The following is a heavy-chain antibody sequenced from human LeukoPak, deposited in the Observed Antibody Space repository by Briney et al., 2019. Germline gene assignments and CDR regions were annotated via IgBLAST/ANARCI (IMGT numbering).Heavy chain of an antibody. Sequence: ASVKVSCKASGYTFTSYGISWVRQAPGQGLEWMGWISAYNGNTNYAQKLQGRVTMTTDTSTSTAYMELRSLRSDDTAVYYCARGRSSSWRKTTSYYMDVWGKGTTVTVSS. CDR2: ISAYNGNT. CDR1: GYTFTSYG. CDR3: ARGRSSSWRKTTSYYMDV. J-gene: IGHJ6*03. V-gene: IGHV1-18*01. D-gene: IGHD6-13*01.